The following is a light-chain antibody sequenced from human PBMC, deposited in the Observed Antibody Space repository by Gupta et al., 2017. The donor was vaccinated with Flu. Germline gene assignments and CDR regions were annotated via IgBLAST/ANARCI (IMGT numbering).Light chain of an antibody. Sequence: RVTISCSGSSSNIVSNTVNWDQHHPGAAPTLLIFTDNRRPTGVPDRFSGSKSGTSAALTISGLQEEDEADYDCAAEDDSRNGLVFGGGTKLTV. V-gene: IGLV1-44*01. CDR2: TDN. CDR3: AAEDDSRNGLV. CDR1: SSNIVSNT. J-gene: IGLJ2*01.